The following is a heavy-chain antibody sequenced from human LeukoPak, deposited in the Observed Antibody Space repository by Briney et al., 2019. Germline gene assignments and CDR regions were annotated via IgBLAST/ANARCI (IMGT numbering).Heavy chain of an antibody. D-gene: IGHD2-15*01. CDR3: ARGADGVSSNSRGWFDP. Sequence: GGSLRLSCAASGFTFSNYWMSWVRQAPGKGLEWVSGISGSGSITDYADSVKGRFTISRDDSKNTLYLQMNSLRAEDTAVYSCARGADGVSSNSRGWFDPWGQGTLVTVSS. J-gene: IGHJ5*02. CDR1: GFTFSNYW. CDR2: ISGSGSIT. V-gene: IGHV3-23*01.